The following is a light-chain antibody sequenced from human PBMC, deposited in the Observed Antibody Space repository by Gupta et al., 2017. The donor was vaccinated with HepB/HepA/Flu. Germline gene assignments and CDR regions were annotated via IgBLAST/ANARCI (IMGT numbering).Light chain of an antibody. CDR1: SSDLGAYNY. CDR2: DVS. Sequence: QSALTQPASVSGSPGQSITIPCTGTSSDLGAYNYVSWHQQDPGKAPKLMIYDVSHRPSGVSNRFSGSKSGNTASLTISGLQAEDEADYYCSSYTSSSTVVFGGGTKLTVL. V-gene: IGLV2-14*01. CDR3: SSYTSSSTVV. J-gene: IGLJ2*01.